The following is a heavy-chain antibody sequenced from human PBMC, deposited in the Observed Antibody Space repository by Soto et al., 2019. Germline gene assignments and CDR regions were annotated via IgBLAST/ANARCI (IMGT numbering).Heavy chain of an antibody. V-gene: IGHV1-8*01. CDR2: MSPNSGNT. CDR3: AREEKGRYYYYYYGMDV. J-gene: IGHJ6*02. Sequence: ASVKVSCKASGYTFTSYDINWVRQATGQGLEWMGWMSPNSGNTGYAQKFQGRVTMTRNTSISTAYMELSSLRSEDTAVYYCAREEKGRYYYYYYGMDVWGQGTTVTVSS. CDR1: GYTFTSYD.